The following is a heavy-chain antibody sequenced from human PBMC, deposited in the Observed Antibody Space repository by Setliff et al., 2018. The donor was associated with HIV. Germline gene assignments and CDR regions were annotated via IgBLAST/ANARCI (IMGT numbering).Heavy chain of an antibody. J-gene: IGHJ6*03. CDR1: GGTFSTYA. V-gene: IGHV1-69*13. Sequence: SVKVSCKASGGTFSTYAVSWVRRAPGHGLEWVGGIIPIFGTPNYAQKFQGRVTITADESTGTAYMELSSLRSEDTAVYYCARGPGAAVYYYYMDVWGKGTTVTVSS. D-gene: IGHD1-26*01. CDR2: IIPIFGTP. CDR3: ARGPGAAVYYYYMDV.